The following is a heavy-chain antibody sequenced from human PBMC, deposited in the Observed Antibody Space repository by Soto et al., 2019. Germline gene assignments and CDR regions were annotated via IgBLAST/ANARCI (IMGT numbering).Heavy chain of an antibody. D-gene: IGHD3-22*01. Sequence: SGPTLVNPTQTLTLTCTFSGFSLSTSGMCVSWIRQPPGKALEWLALIDWDDDKYYSTSLKTRLTISKDTSKNQVVLTMTNMDPMDTATYYCARNAPHYYDSSGYWFDPWGQGTLVTVSS. V-gene: IGHV2-70*01. CDR1: GFSLSTSGMC. CDR2: IDWDDDK. J-gene: IGHJ5*02. CDR3: ARNAPHYYDSSGYWFDP.